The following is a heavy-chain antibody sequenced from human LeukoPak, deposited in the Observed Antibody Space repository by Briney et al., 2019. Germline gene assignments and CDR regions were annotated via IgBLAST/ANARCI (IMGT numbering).Heavy chain of an antibody. D-gene: IGHD3-22*01. CDR2: IYDSGST. CDR1: GGSTSSYY. J-gene: IGHJ4*02. CDR3: ARDRSSGYYYPFDY. V-gene: IGHV4-59*01. Sequence: SETLSLTCTVSGGSTSSYYWSWIRQPPGKGLEWIGYIYDSGSTNYNPSLKSRVTISVDTSKNQFSLKLSSATAADTAVYYCARDRSSGYYYPFDYWGQGTLVTVSS.